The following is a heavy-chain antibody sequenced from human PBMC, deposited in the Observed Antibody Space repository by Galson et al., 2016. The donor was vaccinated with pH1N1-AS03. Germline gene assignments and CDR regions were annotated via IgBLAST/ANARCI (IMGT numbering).Heavy chain of an antibody. D-gene: IGHD4-17*01. CDR3: ARSDYGDYVDY. Sequence: SVKVSCKASGYTFATYGISWVRQAPGQGLEWMGWISSYNGHTNYAQKLQGRVTMTTETSTSTAYMELRSLRSDDTALYYCARSDYGDYVDYWGQGTLVTVSS. J-gene: IGHJ4*02. CDR1: GYTFATYG. V-gene: IGHV1-18*01. CDR2: ISSYNGHT.